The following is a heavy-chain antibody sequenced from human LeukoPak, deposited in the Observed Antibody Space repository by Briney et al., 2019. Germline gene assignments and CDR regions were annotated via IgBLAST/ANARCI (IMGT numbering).Heavy chain of an antibody. CDR3: VREDVQEGTNAFDI. J-gene: IGHJ3*02. V-gene: IGHV4-34*01. D-gene: IGHD2-15*01. Sequence: SETLSLTCAVYGGSFSGYYWSWIRQPPGKGPEWIGEINHSGSTNYNPSLKSRVTISLDTSKNHFSLKLTSVTAADTAVYYCVREDVQEGTNAFDIWGQGTMVTVSS. CDR2: INHSGST. CDR1: GGSFSGYY.